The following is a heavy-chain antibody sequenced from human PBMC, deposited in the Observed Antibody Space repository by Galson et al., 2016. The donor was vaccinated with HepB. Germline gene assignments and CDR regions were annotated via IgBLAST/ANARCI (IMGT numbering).Heavy chain of an antibody. CDR1: GGSINNGGYY. V-gene: IGHV4-31*03. CDR3: ARVFGSGYFQY. CDR2: IYYSGST. D-gene: IGHD3-10*01. J-gene: IGHJ4*02. Sequence: LSLTCTVSGGSINNGGYYWSWIRQHPGKGLEWIGYIYYSGSTFYNPSLKSRLTISIDTSKNQFSLKLTSVTAADTAVYYCARVFGSGYFQYWGQGALVTVSS.